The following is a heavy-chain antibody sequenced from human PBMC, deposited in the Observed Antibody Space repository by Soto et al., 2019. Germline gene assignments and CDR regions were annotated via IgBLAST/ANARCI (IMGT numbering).Heavy chain of an antibody. V-gene: IGHV3-21*01. CDR1: GFTFSSYS. Sequence: PGGSLRLSCAASGFTFSSYSMNWVRQAPGKGLEWVSSISSSSGYIYYADSVKGRFTISRDNAKNSLYLQMNSLRAEDTAVYYCARLASDAFDIWGQGTMVTV. J-gene: IGHJ3*02. CDR3: ARLASDAFDI. CDR2: ISSSSGYI.